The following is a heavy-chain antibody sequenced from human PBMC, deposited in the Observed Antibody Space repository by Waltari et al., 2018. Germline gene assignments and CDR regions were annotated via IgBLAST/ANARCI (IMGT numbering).Heavy chain of an antibody. CDR1: GGSISSSSYY. D-gene: IGHD6-13*01. CDR3: ARDCSGSWYYWFDP. Sequence: QLRLQESGPGLVKPSETLSLTCTVSGGSISSSSYYWGWIRQPPGKGLEWIGSIYYTGCTYYNPSLKSRVTISVDTSKNQFSLKLSSVTAADTAVYYCARDCSGSWYYWFDPWGQGTLVTVSS. V-gene: IGHV4-39*07. J-gene: IGHJ5*02. CDR2: IYYTGCT.